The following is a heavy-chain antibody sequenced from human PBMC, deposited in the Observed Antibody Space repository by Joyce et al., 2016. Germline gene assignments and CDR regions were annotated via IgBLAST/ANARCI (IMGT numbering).Heavy chain of an antibody. CDR1: WFSVSTNY. Sequence: EVQLVESGGDLIQPGGSLRLSCIASWFSVSTNYISWVRQAPGTGLEWVSVIYNGGTTYYADSVKSRFTISKDNCNNTVYLQVTSLRVEDTAVYYCVRDWTTVNYYGMDVWGQGTTVLVSS. CDR2: IYNGGTT. V-gene: IGHV3-53*01. CDR3: VRDWTTVNYYGMDV. D-gene: IGHD4-17*01. J-gene: IGHJ6*02.